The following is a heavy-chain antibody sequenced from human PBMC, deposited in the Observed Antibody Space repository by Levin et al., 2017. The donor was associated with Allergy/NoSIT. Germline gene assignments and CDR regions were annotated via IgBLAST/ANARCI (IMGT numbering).Heavy chain of an antibody. D-gene: IGHD6-19*01. J-gene: IGHJ4*02. Sequence: GESLKISCKVSGYTLTELSMHWVRQAPGKGLEWMGGFDPEDGETVYAQKFQGRLTMAEDTSTDTAYLELSGLRSVDTAVYYCAANSGSGFYVPDYWGQGTLVTVSS. V-gene: IGHV1-24*01. CDR3: AANSGSGFYVPDY. CDR2: FDPEDGET. CDR1: GYTLTELS.